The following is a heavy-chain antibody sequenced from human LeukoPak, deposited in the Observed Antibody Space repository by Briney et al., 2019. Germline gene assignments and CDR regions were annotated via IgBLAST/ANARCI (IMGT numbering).Heavy chain of an antibody. J-gene: IGHJ6*03. CDR3: ARHNPSYKYCSGGSCLMDV. V-gene: IGHV5-51*01. CDR2: IYPGDSDT. D-gene: IGHD2-15*01. CDR1: GYRFTSYW. Sequence: GESLKVSCKGSGYRFTSYWIGWVRQMPGEGLEWMGIIYPGDSDTRYSPSFQGQVTISADKSISTAYLQWSSLKASDTAMYYCARHNPSYKYCSGGSCLMDVWGKGTTVTVSS.